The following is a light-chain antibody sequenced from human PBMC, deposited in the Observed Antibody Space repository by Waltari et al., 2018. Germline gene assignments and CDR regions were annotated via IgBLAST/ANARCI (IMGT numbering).Light chain of an antibody. J-gene: IGKJ4*01. CDR2: GAS. CDR3: QQSYSTPPT. CDR1: QTISTY. Sequence: DIQMTQSPSSLSASVGDRVTITCRTSQTISTYLNWYQQKPGKAPKVLIYGASNLQSGAPSRFSGSGSVTDFTLTISSLQPEDVATYYCQQSYSTPPTFGGGTKVEIK. V-gene: IGKV1-39*01.